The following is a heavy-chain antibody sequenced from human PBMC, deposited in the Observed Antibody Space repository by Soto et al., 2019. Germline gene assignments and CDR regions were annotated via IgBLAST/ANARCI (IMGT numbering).Heavy chain of an antibody. D-gene: IGHD4-17*01. Sequence: QGLEWMGGIIPIFGTANYAQKCQGRVTITADESTSTAYMELSSLRSEDTAVYYCARDLVYGDYPYYYYGMDVWGQGTTVTVSS. CDR3: ARDLVYGDYPYYYYGMDV. V-gene: IGHV1-69*01. J-gene: IGHJ6*02. CDR2: IIPIFGTA.